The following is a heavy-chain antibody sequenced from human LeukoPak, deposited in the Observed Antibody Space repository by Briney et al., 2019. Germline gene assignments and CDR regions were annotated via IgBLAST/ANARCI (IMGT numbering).Heavy chain of an antibody. J-gene: IGHJ6*03. Sequence: SETLSLTCTVSGGSISSSSYYWGWIRQPPGKGLEWIGSIFYSGSTYYNPSLKSRVTISVDTSKNQFSLKLNSVTAADTAVYYCASFYCSGGSCYQYFSYYYMDVWGKGTTVTISS. CDR1: GGSISSSSYY. CDR3: ASFYCSGGSCYQYFSYYYMDV. CDR2: IFYSGST. D-gene: IGHD2-15*01. V-gene: IGHV4-39*01.